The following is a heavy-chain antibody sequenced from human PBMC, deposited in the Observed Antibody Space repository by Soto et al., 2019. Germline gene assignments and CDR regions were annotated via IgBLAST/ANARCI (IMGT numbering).Heavy chain of an antibody. CDR2: IYYTGST. CDR3: ARIEMASIK. J-gene: IGHJ4*02. Sequence: QVQMQESGPGLVKPSQTLSLTCSVSGATIRSGGYYGSWLRQSPGKGLEWIGHIYYTGSTFYSPSLKSRLTIALDTSKNQFSLDLRSVTAADTAMYYCARIEMASIKWGRGTLVTVAS. V-gene: IGHV4-31*03. CDR1: GATIRSGGYY.